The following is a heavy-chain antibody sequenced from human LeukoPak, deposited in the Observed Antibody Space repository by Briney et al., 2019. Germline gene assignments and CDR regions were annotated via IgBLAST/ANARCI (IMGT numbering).Heavy chain of an antibody. CDR1: GGSFSGYY. CDR2: NNHSGST. CDR3: ARVASRGGDYFDY. V-gene: IGHV4-34*01. D-gene: IGHD3-10*01. Sequence: SETLSLTCAVYGGSFSGYYWSWIRQPPGKGLEWIGENNHSGSTNYNPSLKSRVTISVDTSKNQFSLKLSSVTAADTAVYYCARVASRGGDYFDYWGQGTLVTVSS. J-gene: IGHJ4*02.